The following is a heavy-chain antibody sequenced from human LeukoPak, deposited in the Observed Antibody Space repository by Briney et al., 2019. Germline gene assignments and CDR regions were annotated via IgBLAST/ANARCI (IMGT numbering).Heavy chain of an antibody. J-gene: IGHJ6*03. CDR2: IYHSGST. V-gene: IGHV4-38-2*02. Sequence: SETLSLTCTVSGYSISSGYYWGWIRQPPGKGLEWIGSIYHSGSTYYNPSLKSRVTISVDTSKNQFSLKLSSVTAADTAVYYCAREGGGYSYYYYYMDVWGKGTTVTVSS. CDR1: GYSISSGYY. D-gene: IGHD5-18*01. CDR3: AREGGGYSYYYYYMDV.